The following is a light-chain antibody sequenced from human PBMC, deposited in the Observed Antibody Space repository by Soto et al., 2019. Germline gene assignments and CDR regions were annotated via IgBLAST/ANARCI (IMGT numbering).Light chain of an antibody. CDR2: GAS. J-gene: IGKJ3*01. V-gene: IGKV3-15*01. CDR3: EQYNNWPPIFT. Sequence: EIVMTQSPATLSLSPGERATLSCRASQSVSSNLAWYQQKPGQAPRLLIYGASTRATGIPARFSGSGSGTEFTLTISILQSEDFAVYYCEQYNNWPPIFTFGPGTKVDIK. CDR1: QSVSSN.